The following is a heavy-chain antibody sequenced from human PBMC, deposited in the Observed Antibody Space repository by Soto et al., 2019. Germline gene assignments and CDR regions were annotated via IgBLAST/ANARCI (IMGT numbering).Heavy chain of an antibody. V-gene: IGHV1-2*04. D-gene: IGHD6-13*01. CDR3: ARDVSSSLRGAFDI. J-gene: IGHJ3*02. CDR2: INPNSGGT. CDR1: GYTFTGYY. Sequence: ASVKVSCKASGYTFTGYYMHWVRQAPGQGLEWMGWINPNSGGTNYAQKFQGWVTMTRDTSISTAYMELSRLRSDDTAVYYCARDVSSSLRGAFDIWGQGTMVTVSS.